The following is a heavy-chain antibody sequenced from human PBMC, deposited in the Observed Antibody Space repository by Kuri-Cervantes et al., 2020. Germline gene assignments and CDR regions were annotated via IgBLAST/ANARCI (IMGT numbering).Heavy chain of an antibody. CDR3: AKSAVGATNAELDY. CDR1: GFTFDDYA. Sequence: GGSLRLSCAASGFTFDDYAMHWVRQAPGKGLEWVSGISWNSGSIGYADSVKGRFTISRENAKNSLYLQMNSLRAEDTALYYCAKSAVGATNAELDYWGQGTLVTVSS. D-gene: IGHD1-26*01. V-gene: IGHV3-9*01. J-gene: IGHJ4*02. CDR2: ISWNSGSI.